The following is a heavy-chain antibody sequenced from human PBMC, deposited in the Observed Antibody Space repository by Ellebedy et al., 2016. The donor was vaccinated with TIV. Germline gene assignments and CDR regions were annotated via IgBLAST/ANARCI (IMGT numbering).Heavy chain of an antibody. D-gene: IGHD3-9*01. Sequence: MPSETLSLTCTVSGGSISSSSYYWGWIRQPPGKGLEWIGSIYYSGSTYYNPSLKSRVTISVDTSKNQFSLKLSSVTAADTAVYYCARITEILTGGGWFDPWGQGTLVTVSS. CDR1: GGSISSSSYY. CDR3: ARITEILTGGGWFDP. CDR2: IYYSGST. J-gene: IGHJ5*02. V-gene: IGHV4-39*07.